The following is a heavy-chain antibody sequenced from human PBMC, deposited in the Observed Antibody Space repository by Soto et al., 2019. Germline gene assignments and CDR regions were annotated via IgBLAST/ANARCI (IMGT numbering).Heavy chain of an antibody. Sequence: GASVKVSCKASGYTFTTYGISWVRQAPGLGLEWMGWISPYNDDTVYAQNLQGRVTMTTDTSARIAYMQLRSLTPDDTALYYCARGQITVRYFDWLLSVWGQGTLVTVSS. CDR2: ISPYNDDT. CDR1: GYTFTTYG. V-gene: IGHV1-18*01. CDR3: ARGQITVRYFDWLLSV. J-gene: IGHJ4*02. D-gene: IGHD3-9*01.